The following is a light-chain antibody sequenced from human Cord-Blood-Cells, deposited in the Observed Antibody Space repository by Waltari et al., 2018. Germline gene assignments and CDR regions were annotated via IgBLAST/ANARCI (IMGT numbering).Light chain of an antibody. CDR2: AAS. CDR3: QQSYSTLT. CDR1: QSISSY. Sequence: DIQMTQSPSSLSASVGDRVTITCRASQSISSYLNWYQQKPGKAPKLLIYAASSLQSGVPSRFSRSGSGTDFTLTNSSLQPEDFATYYCQQSYSTLTFGGGTKVEIK. V-gene: IGKV1-39*01. J-gene: IGKJ4*01.